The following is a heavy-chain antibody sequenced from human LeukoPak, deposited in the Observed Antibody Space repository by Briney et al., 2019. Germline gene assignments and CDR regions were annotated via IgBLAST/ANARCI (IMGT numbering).Heavy chain of an antibody. D-gene: IGHD1-1*01. Sequence: GGSLRLSCAASGFTFSSYWMSWVRQAPGKGLERVANIKQDGSENYYVDSVKGRFTISRVNANNSLYLQMNSLRAEDTAVYYCVRARATGTTIHFDYWGQGTLVTVSS. J-gene: IGHJ4*02. V-gene: IGHV3-7*01. CDR1: GFTFSSYW. CDR2: IKQDGSEN. CDR3: VRARATGTTIHFDY.